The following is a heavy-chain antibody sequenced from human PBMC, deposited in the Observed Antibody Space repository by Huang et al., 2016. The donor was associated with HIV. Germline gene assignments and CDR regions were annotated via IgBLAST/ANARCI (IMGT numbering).Heavy chain of an antibody. Sequence: QVHLVQSGPEVKKPGASVKVSCKASGYTFTSRGWHWVRQAPGQRPEWMGDINPGEGNTKYSPKFQDRVTVTRDMSANTGYMQLGRLTSEDTAVYYWASGQRMRESDIVATIPVSWGQGALVTVSS. D-gene: IGHD5-12*01. CDR1: GYTFTSRG. CDR3: ASGQRMRESDIVATIPVS. CDR2: INPGEGNT. V-gene: IGHV1-3*01. J-gene: IGHJ5*02.